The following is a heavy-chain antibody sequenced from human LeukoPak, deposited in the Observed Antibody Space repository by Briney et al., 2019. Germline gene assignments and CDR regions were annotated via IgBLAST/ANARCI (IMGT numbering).Heavy chain of an antibody. J-gene: IGHJ3*02. CDR2: ISGSGGST. D-gene: IGHD1-7*01. CDR3: AKGNNWNYGGAFDI. CDR1: GFTFSGYA. V-gene: IGHV3-23*01. Sequence: GGSLRLSCAASGFTFSGYAMSWVRQAPGKGLEWVSVISGSGGSTYYADSVKGRFTISRDNSKNTLYLQMNSLRAEDTAVYYCAKGNNWNYGGAFDIWGQGTMVTVSS.